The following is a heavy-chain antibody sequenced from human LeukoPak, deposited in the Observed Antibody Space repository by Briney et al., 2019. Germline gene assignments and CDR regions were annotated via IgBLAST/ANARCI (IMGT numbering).Heavy chain of an antibody. CDR1: GFPFSDFA. V-gene: IGHV3-23*01. Sequence: GGSLRLSCAVSGFPFSDFAMSWARQAPGKGLEWVSTISGGGDNTYFADSVKGRFTISRDNSKNTLFLQMVSLRAEDTAVYYCAKFEGALLGNYYMDVWGKGTTVTVSS. CDR2: ISGGGDNT. CDR3: AKFEGALLGNYYMDV. J-gene: IGHJ6*03.